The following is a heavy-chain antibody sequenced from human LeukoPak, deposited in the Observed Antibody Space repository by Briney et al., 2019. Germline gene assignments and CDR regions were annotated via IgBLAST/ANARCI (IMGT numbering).Heavy chain of an antibody. D-gene: IGHD3-3*01. J-gene: IGHJ5*02. CDR3: ARKDYDFWSGYDWFDP. CDR1: GFTFSSYW. CDR2: IKQDGSEK. V-gene: IGHV3-7*03. Sequence: GGSLRLSCAASGFTFSSYWMSWVRQAPGKGLEWVANIKQDGSEKYYVDSVKGRFTISRDNAKNSLYLQMNSLRAEDTAVYYCARKDYDFWSGYDWFDPWGQGTLVTVSS.